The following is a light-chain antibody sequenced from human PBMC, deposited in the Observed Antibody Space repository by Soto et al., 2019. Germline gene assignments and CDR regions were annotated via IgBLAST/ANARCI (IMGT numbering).Light chain of an antibody. J-gene: IGLJ2*01. CDR2: SYN. Sequence: QSVLTQPPSASGTPGQRVTISCSGSSSNIGSNPVNWYQQLPGTAPKLLIYSYNQRPSGVPDRFSGSRSGTSAFLAISGLQSEDEADYYCAAWDDSLNAVVFGGGTKLTVL. CDR1: SSNIGSNP. V-gene: IGLV1-44*01. CDR3: AAWDDSLNAVV.